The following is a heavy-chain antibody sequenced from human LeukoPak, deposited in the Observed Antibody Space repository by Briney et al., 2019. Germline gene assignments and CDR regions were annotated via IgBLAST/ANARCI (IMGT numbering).Heavy chain of an antibody. CDR2: ISSGSFI. J-gene: IGHJ2*01. Sequence: GGFLRLSCAASGFTFRNFGFIWVRQAPGKGLEWISSISSGSFIYYADAVKARFTISRDNTRDSLSLQMNSLRADDTAVYYCARLMFIAVGNWYFDLWGRGTLVTVSS. D-gene: IGHD2-15*01. CDR1: GFTFRNFG. CDR3: ARLMFIAVGNWYFDL. V-gene: IGHV3-21*01.